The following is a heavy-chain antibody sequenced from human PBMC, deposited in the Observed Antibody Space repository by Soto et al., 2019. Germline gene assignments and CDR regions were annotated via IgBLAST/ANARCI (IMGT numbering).Heavy chain of an antibody. CDR2: IYYSGST. D-gene: IGHD3-10*01. CDR3: AREFYDYGSGSRYFDY. J-gene: IGHJ4*02. V-gene: IGHV4-30-4*01. Sequence: SATLSLTCTVSGGSISSGDYYWSWIRQPPGKGLEWIGYIYYSGSTYYNPSLKSRVTISVDTSKNQFSLKLSSVTAADTAVYYCAREFYDYGSGSRYFDYWGQGTLVTVSS. CDR1: GGSISSGDYY.